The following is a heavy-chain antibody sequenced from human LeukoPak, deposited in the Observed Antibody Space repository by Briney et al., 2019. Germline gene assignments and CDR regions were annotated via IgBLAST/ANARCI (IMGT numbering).Heavy chain of an antibody. V-gene: IGHV4-39*01. J-gene: IGHJ5*02. Sequence: SETLSLTCTVSGGSISSSDYYWGWIRQPPGKGLEWIASIYYSGTTHYNPSHQSRVTMSVDTSKNQFSLKLSSATAADTAVYYCARVNTQGVPSPWGQGILVTVSP. CDR2: IYYSGTT. CDR1: GGSISSSDYY. D-gene: IGHD2-15*01. CDR3: ARVNTQGVPSP.